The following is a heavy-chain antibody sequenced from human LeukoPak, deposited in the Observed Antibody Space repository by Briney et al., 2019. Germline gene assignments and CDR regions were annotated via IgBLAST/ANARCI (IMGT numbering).Heavy chain of an antibody. J-gene: IGHJ5*02. V-gene: IGHV3-33*01. CDR1: GFTFSSSG. CDR2: ILYNGSNK. D-gene: IGHD2-15*01. Sequence: PGEPLRLSCAASGFTFSSSGMHWVRQAPGKGLEWVAVILYNGSNKYYADSVKGRFTISRDNSKNTLYLQMNSLRVEDTAVYYCARAGGYCSGGSCYRGYSWFDPWGQGTLVTVSS. CDR3: ARAGGYCSGGSCYRGYSWFDP.